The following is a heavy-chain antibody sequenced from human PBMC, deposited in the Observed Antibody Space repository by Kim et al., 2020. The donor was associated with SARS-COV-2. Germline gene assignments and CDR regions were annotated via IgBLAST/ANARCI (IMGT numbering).Heavy chain of an antibody. V-gene: IGHV3-23*01. CDR1: GFTFSRYA. D-gene: IGHD6-19*01. CDR3: AKGTKRGVYSSSWYFDL. Sequence: GGSLRLSCAASGFTFSRYAMCWVRQAQGKGLEWVSAISGSGGSTDYADPVKGRFTISSDNSKNTLYLQMNILRAEDTAVYYCAKGTKRGVYSSSWYFDLWGRGALVTVSS. J-gene: IGHJ2*01. CDR2: ISGSGGST.